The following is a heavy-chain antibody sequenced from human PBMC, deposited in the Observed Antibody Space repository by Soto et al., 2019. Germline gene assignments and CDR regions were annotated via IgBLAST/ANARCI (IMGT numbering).Heavy chain of an antibody. J-gene: IGHJ5*02. Sequence: PGGSLRLSCAASGFTFSSYSMNWVRQAPGKGLEWVSSISSSSSYIYYADSVKGRFTISRDNAKNSLYLQMNSLRAEDTAVYYCAAYYDILTGSINPNWFDPWGQGTQVTVSS. CDR1: GFTFSSYS. V-gene: IGHV3-21*01. D-gene: IGHD3-9*01. CDR2: ISSSSSYI. CDR3: AAYYDILTGSINPNWFDP.